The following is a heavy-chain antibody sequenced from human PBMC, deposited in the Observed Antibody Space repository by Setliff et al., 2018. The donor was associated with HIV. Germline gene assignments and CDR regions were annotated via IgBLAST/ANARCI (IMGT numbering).Heavy chain of an antibody. V-gene: IGHV4-59*11. D-gene: IGHD3-10*01. CDR1: GGSISSHY. CDR3: ARDGPLEGSYRYYYYYMDV. Sequence: ETLSLTCTVSGGSISSHYWSWIRQPPGKGLEWIGYIYYSGSTNYNPPLKSRVTISVDTPKNQFSLKLSSVTAADTAVYYCARDGPLEGSYRYYYYYMDVWGKGTTVTVSS. CDR2: IYYSGST. J-gene: IGHJ6*03.